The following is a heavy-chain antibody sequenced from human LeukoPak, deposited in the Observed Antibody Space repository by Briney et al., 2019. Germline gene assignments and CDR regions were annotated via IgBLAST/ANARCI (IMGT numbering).Heavy chain of an antibody. V-gene: IGHV4-39*01. J-gene: IGHJ4*02. Sequence: PSETLSLTCTVSGGSNSSNNYFWGWIRQPPGKGLEWIGSIYDSGSTYYNPSLKSRVTISVDTSKNQFSLKLNSVTAADTAMYYCQSRFLEWLLDYWGQGTLVTVSS. CDR3: QSRFLEWLLDY. D-gene: IGHD3-3*01. CDR1: GGSNSSNNYF. CDR2: IYDSGST.